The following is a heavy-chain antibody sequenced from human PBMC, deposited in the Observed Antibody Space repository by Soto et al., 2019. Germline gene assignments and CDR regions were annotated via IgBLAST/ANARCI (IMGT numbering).Heavy chain of an antibody. D-gene: IGHD5-18*01. Sequence: SVKVSCKDSGGTFSSYAISWVRQATGQGLEWMGGNIPIFGTANYAQKFKGRVKITADKSTSTAYMELSSLRSEDTAVYYCAACGYIYGYVRDDDYWGQRTLVTVS. CDR2: NIPIFGTA. CDR3: AACGYIYGYVRDDDY. J-gene: IGHJ4*02. CDR1: GGTFSSYA. V-gene: IGHV1-69*06.